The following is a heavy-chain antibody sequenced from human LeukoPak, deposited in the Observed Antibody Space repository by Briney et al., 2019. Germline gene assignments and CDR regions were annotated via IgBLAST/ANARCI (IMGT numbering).Heavy chain of an antibody. J-gene: IGHJ3*02. CDR2: IRYDGNNK. V-gene: IGHV3-30*02. CDR1: GFTFSSYG. D-gene: IGHD4-17*01. CDR3: AKGYGDLVAFDI. Sequence: PGGSLRLSCAASGFTFSSYGMDWVRQAPGKGLEWVAFIRYDGNNKDYADSVKGRFTISRDNSKNTLYLQMNSLRVEDTAVYYCAKGYGDLVAFDIWGQGTMVIVSS.